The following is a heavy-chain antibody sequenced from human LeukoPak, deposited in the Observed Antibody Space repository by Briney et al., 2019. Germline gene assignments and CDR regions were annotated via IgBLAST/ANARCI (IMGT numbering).Heavy chain of an antibody. V-gene: IGHV4-34*01. CDR3: ARGRMAAAGYFDY. CDR2: INHSGST. D-gene: IGHD6-13*01. J-gene: IGHJ4*02. CDR1: GGSFSGYY. Sequence: SETLSLTCAVYGGSFSGYYWSWIRQPPGKGLEWIGEINHSGSTNYNPSLKSRVTISVDTSKNQFSLKLSSVTAADTAVYYCARGRMAAAGYFDYWGQGTLVTVSS.